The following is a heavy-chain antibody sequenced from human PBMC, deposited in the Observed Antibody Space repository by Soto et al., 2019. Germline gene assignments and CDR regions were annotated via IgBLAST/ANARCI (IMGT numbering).Heavy chain of an antibody. CDR3: AREEGSEGDRWYYYYMDV. D-gene: IGHD3-16*02. V-gene: IGHV3-33*01. J-gene: IGHJ6*03. Sequence: PGGSLRLSCAGSGFTFSSYGMHWVRQAPGKGLKWVAVIWYDGSNKYYADSVKGRFTISRDNSKNTLYLQMNSLRAEDTAVYYCAREEGSEGDRWYYYYMDVWGKGTTVTVSS. CDR2: IWYDGSNK. CDR1: GFTFSSYG.